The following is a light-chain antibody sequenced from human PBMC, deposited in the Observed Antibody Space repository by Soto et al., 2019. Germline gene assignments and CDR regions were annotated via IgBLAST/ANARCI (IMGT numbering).Light chain of an antibody. Sequence: IQISQYASTRSLSGVDRVTLPCRASQTISSWLAWYQQKPGKAPKLLIYAASTLQSGVPSRFSGSGSGTDFTLTISSLQPEDVATYYGQRTYNARLTFGGGTKVDIK. CDR2: AAS. CDR1: QTISSW. V-gene: IGKV1-5*01. J-gene: IGKJ4*01. CDR3: QRTYNARLT.